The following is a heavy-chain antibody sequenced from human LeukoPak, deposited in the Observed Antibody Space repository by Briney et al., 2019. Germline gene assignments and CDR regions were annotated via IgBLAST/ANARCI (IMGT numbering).Heavy chain of an antibody. J-gene: IGHJ3*02. Sequence: PGRSLRLSCAASGFTFSTYVIHWVRQAPGKGLEWVAVISLGGLKNYYADSVKGRFIICSDNSKNMPDLQMNSLRVDATAVYYCASDPFDIWGQGTMVTVSS. V-gene: IGHV3-30-3*01. CDR3: ASDPFDI. CDR2: ISLGGLKN. CDR1: GFTFSTYV.